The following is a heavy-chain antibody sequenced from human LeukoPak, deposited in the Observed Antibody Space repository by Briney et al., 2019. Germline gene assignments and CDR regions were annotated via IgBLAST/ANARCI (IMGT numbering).Heavy chain of an antibody. V-gene: IGHV3-7*01. D-gene: IGHD3-3*01. CDR3: AREGDYDFWSGPPRDY. CDR2: IKQDGSEK. J-gene: IGHJ4*02. Sequence: GGSLRLSCAASGFTFSSYWMSWGRQAPGKGLEWVANIKQDGSEKYYVDSVKDRFTISRDNAKNSLYLQMNSLRAEDTAVYYCAREGDYDFWSGPPRDYWGQGTLVTVYS. CDR1: GFTFSSYW.